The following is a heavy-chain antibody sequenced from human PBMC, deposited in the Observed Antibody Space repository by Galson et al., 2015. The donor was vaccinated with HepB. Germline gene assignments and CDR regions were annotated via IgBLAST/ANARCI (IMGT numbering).Heavy chain of an antibody. J-gene: IGHJ4*02. CDR2: IRSGSSYI. CDR3: AKIPLRFLEGYPVLVDY. Sequence: SLRLSCAASGFTLSSYGMNWVRQAPGKGLEWVSFIRSGSSYIYYAESVKGRFTISRDNARKSVYLQMHSLRVEDTAVYYCAKIPLRFLEGYPVLVDYWGQGTLVTVSS. V-gene: IGHV3-21*04. CDR1: GFTLSSYG. D-gene: IGHD3-3*01.